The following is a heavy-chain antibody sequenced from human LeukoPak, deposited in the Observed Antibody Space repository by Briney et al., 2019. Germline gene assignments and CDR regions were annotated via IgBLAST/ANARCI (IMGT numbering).Heavy chain of an antibody. CDR2: ISGSGGST. D-gene: IGHD1-26*01. V-gene: IGHV3-23*01. J-gene: IGHJ4*02. Sequence: GGSLRLSCAASGSTFSSYAMSWVRQAPGKGLEWVSAISGSGGSTYYADSVKGRFTISRDNSKNSLYLQMNSLRAEDTAVYYCARGSSGSYAYYFDYWGQGTLVTVSS. CDR1: GSTFSSYA. CDR3: ARGSSGSYAYYFDY.